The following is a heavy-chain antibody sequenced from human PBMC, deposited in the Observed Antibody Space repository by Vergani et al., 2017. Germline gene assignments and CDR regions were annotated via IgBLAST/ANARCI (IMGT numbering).Heavy chain of an antibody. Sequence: VQLLESGGRLVQPGGSLRLSCAASGLTFSTCGMHWVRQAPGKGLEWVAFIRFDGSNKYYGDSVNGRFIISRDNSKNTVDLRMNSLRAEDTAVYYCARETDTGSSVSYNYYAMDVWGQGTTVSVSS. CDR1: GLTFSTCG. CDR2: IRFDGSNK. D-gene: IGHD3-9*01. CDR3: ARETDTGSSVSYNYYAMDV. V-gene: IGHV3-30*02. J-gene: IGHJ6*02.